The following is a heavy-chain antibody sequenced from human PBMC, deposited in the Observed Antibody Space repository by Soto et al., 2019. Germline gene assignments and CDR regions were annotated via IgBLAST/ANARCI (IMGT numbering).Heavy chain of an antibody. J-gene: IGHJ6*02. D-gene: IGHD3-10*01. Sequence: SETLSLTCTVSGDSVSRYYWNWIRQPPGKGLEWIGYIYNSGSTNYNPSLKSRVTISVDTSKNQFSLTLTSVTAADTAVYYCARAPTYSYGSGTPYYFYAMVVWGQGTTVTV. CDR2: IYNSGST. CDR1: GDSVSRYY. CDR3: ARAPTYSYGSGTPYYFYAMVV. V-gene: IGHV4-59*02.